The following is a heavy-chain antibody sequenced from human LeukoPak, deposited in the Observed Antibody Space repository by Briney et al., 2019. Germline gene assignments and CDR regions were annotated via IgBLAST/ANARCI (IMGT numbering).Heavy chain of an antibody. CDR2: INPHSGGT. Sequence: GGSLRVSCTASGDTFTGYHIHWVRQAPGEGLEWVGYINPHSGGTNYARTVQGGVTMSRDTSISTAYMELSRLRSDGTAVQYCARDKSAELRGENWFYPWGQGTLVTVSS. CDR1: GDTFTGYH. J-gene: IGHJ5*02. CDR3: ARDKSAELRGENWFYP. V-gene: IGHV1-2*02. D-gene: IGHD1-7*01.